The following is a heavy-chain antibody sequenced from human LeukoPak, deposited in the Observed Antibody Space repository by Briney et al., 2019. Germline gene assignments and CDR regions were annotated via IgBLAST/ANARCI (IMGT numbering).Heavy chain of an antibody. Sequence: GGSLRLSCAASGFSFSDYAMSWVRQAPGKGLEWVSGIGSDGTTHHAESVKGRFTISRDNSKNSLYLQMNSLRTEDTALYYCAKVRSSYRGNYYYYGMDVWGQGTTVTVPS. V-gene: IGHV3-43*02. CDR2: IGSDGTT. D-gene: IGHD6-13*01. CDR1: GFSFSDYA. CDR3: AKVRSSYRGNYYYYGMDV. J-gene: IGHJ6*02.